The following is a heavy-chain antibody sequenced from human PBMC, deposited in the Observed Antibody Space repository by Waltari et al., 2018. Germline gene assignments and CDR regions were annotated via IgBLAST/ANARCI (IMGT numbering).Heavy chain of an antibody. CDR3: ARALGSSWTGAFSWFDP. V-gene: IGHV4-34*01. Sequence: QVQLQQWGAGLLKPSETLSLTCAVYGGSFSGYYWSWIRQPPGKGLEWIGEINHSGSTNYNPALKRRVTISVATSKNQFSLKLSSVTAADTAVYYCARALGSSWTGAFSWFDPWGQGTLVTVSS. D-gene: IGHD6-13*01. CDR2: INHSGST. J-gene: IGHJ5*02. CDR1: GGSFSGYY.